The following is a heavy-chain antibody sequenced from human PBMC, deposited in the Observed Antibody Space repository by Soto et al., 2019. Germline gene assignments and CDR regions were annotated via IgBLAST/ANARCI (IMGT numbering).Heavy chain of an antibody. CDR2: VTGRASST. CDR3: AKHLPSKMNQRLWADAFHI. Sequence: EVRLLESGGGLVQPGGSLRLSCAASGFTFPNYAMSWVRQAPGKGLEWVSVVTGRASSTYYADSVEGRFTISRDNSRNTLFLKMNSLGAEDTAVYYGAKHLPSKMNQRLWADAFHIWGRGTNLTVSS. CDR1: GFTFPNYA. V-gene: IGHV3-23*01. D-gene: IGHD2-2*01. J-gene: IGHJ3*02.